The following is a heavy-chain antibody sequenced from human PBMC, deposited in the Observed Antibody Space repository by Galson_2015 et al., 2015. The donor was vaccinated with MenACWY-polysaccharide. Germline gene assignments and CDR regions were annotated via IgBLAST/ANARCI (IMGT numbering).Heavy chain of an antibody. V-gene: IGHV5-51*01. D-gene: IGHD6-13*01. Sequence: QSGAEVKKPGESLKISCTGSGYRFTSHWIGWVRQMPGKGLEWMGIIYPGDSDTRYSPSFQGQVTISADKSISTAYLQWSNLKASDTATYYCASSIALTNYYYGVDVWGQGSTVTVSS. CDR2: IYPGDSDT. J-gene: IGHJ6*02. CDR3: ASSIALTNYYYGVDV. CDR1: GYRFTSHW.